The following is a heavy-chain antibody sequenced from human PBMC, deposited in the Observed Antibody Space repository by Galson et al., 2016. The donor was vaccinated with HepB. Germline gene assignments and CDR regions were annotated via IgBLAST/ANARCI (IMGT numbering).Heavy chain of an antibody. CDR1: GFTFSSYS. CDR2: ISSGSSYI. Sequence: SLRLSCAASGFTFSSYSMNWVRQAPGKGLEWVSSISSGSSYIFYADSVKGRFTISRDNAKNSLYLQMNSLRAEDTAVYYCARDASSTGYFGGTTDDYWGRGTTVTVSS. CDR3: ARDASSTGYFGGTTDDY. D-gene: IGHD3-22*01. J-gene: IGHJ4*03. V-gene: IGHV3-21*01.